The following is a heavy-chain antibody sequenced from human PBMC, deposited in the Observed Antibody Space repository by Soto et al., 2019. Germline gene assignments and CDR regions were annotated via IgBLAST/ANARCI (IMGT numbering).Heavy chain of an antibody. D-gene: IGHD2-21*02. J-gene: IGHJ3*01. CDR2: IHSDGSST. CDR3: ARGDRGAFDL. V-gene: IGHV3-74*01. Sequence: EVQLVESEGGLVQPGGSLRLSCAASGFTFSYYWMHWVRQAPGQGLVWVSRIHSDGSSTTYADSVKGRFTISRDNAKNTLYLQMNSLRAEDTAVYYCARGDRGAFDLWGQGTMVTFSS. CDR1: GFTFSYYW.